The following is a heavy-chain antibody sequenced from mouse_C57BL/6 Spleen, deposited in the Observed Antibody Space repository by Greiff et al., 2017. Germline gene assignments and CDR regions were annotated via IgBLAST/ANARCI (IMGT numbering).Heavy chain of an antibody. CDR3: ARSGDGSSYWYFDV. D-gene: IGHD1-1*01. Sequence: QVQLQQPGTELVKPGASVKLSCKASGYTFTSYWMHWVKQRPGQGLEWIGNINPSNGGTNYNEKFKSKATLTVYKSSSTAYMQLSSLTSEDSAVYYCARSGDGSSYWYFDVWGTGTTVTVSS. CDR1: GYTFTSYW. V-gene: IGHV1-53*01. J-gene: IGHJ1*03. CDR2: INPSNGGT.